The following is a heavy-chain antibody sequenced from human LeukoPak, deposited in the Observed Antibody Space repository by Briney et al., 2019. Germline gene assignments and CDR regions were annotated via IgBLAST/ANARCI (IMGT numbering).Heavy chain of an antibody. D-gene: IGHD6-19*01. J-gene: IGHJ4*02. CDR1: GGSISSYY. CDR3: AGAASYRGGWFLYFDY. Sequence: SETLSLTCTVSGGSISSYYWSWIRQPAGKGLEWIGRIYTSGSTNYNPSLKSRVTMSVDTSKNQFSLKLSSVTAADTAVYYCAGAASYRGGWFLYFDYWGREPLVTVSS. V-gene: IGHV4-4*07. CDR2: IYTSGST.